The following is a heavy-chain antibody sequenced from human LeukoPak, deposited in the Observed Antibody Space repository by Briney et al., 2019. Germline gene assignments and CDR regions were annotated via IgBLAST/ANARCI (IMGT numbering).Heavy chain of an antibody. CDR2: IYYSGST. V-gene: IGHV4-31*03. CDR1: GGSISSGGFY. Sequence: IPSQTLSLTCTVSGGSISSGGFYWSWIRQHPGKGLEWIGYIYYSGSTYYNPSLKSRVTISVDTSKNQFSLKLSSVTAADMAVYYCARDRYSSLSSYYMDVWGKGTTVTVSS. CDR3: ARDRYSSLSSYYMDV. J-gene: IGHJ6*03. D-gene: IGHD6-6*01.